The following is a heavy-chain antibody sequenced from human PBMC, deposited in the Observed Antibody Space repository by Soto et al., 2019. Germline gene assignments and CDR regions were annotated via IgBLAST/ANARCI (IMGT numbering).Heavy chain of an antibody. V-gene: IGHV3-23*01. D-gene: IGHD3-10*01. CDR3: AKGGLGELFPFHS. J-gene: IGHJ4*02. CDR1: GFTFSTYV. CDR2: ISGSGGST. Sequence: GGSLRLSCAASGFTFSTYVMNWVRQAPGKGLEWVSGISGSGGSTYYADSVKGRFTISRDSSTSTLYLQMNSLRAEDTAVYYCAKGGLGELFPFHSWGKGTLVTVSS.